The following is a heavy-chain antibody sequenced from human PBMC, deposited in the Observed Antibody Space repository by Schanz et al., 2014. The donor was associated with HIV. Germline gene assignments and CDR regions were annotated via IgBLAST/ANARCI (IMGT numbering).Heavy chain of an antibody. Sequence: EVQLVESGGGLVQPGGSLRLSCAASGFPFSNFAMSWVRQDPGRGLEWVARSRVKSDSYATEYAASVTGRFTISRDDSKNSVYVQMNSLNIEDTAVYYCRGYRFYYGVDFWGQGTTVTVS. D-gene: IGHD5-18*01. J-gene: IGHJ6*02. CDR3: RGYRFYYGVDF. V-gene: IGHV3-72*01. CDR1: GFPFSNFA. CDR2: SRVKSDSYAT.